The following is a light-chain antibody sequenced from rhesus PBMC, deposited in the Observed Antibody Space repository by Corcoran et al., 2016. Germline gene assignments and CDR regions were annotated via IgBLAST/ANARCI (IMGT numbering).Light chain of an antibody. Sequence: QAALTQPPSVSGSPGQSVTISCTGTSGDIGTYDYVSWYQQHPGTAPKLVISNVSKRPSGVSARFSGSKAGSTASLTISGLQADDEADYYCSSYAGSKNFYIFGAGTRLTAL. CDR3: SSYAGSKNFYI. J-gene: IGLJ1*01. CDR2: NVS. CDR1: SGDIGTYDY. V-gene: IGLV2-23*01.